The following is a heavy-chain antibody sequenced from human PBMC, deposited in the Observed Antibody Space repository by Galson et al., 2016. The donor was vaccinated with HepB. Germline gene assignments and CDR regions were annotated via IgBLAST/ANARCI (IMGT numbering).Heavy chain of an antibody. V-gene: IGHV1-24*01. CDR2: FNPEEGRT. J-gene: IGHJ4*02. CDR1: GYTLTEIP. D-gene: IGHD6-19*01. Sequence: SVKVSCKVSGYTLTEIPIHWVRQAPGKRLEWMGGFNPEEGRTFYTQKFQGKVTLTEDTTADTAYMELSSLTSEDTAVYYCASFIGHSSGGYRPFAYWGQGTLVTVSS. CDR3: ASFIGHSSGGYRPFAY.